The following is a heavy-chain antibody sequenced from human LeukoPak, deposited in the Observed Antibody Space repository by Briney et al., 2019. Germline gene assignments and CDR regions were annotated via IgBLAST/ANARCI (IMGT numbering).Heavy chain of an antibody. J-gene: IGHJ4*02. V-gene: IGHV1-69*13. CDR1: GGTFSSYA. Sequence: VASVKVSCKASGGTFSSYAISWVRQAPGQGLEWMGGIIPIFGTANYAQKFQGRVTITADESTSTAYMELSSLRSENTAVYYCARASSHPTQYFDYRGQGTLVTVSS. CDR2: IIPIFGTA. CDR3: ARASSHPTQYFDY.